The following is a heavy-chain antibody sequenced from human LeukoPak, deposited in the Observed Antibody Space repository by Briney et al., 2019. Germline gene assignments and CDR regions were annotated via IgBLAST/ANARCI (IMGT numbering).Heavy chain of an antibody. CDR1: GGSIGGSYY. D-gene: IGHD2-8*02. V-gene: IGHV4-61*02. CDR2: IYSSGTA. J-gene: IGHJ4*02. CDR3: ARIIYYDETGGFRDYYDS. Sequence: SQTLSLTCTVSGGSIGGSYYWNWIRQPPGKGLEWIGRIYSSGTANYNPSLKCRVTISVDTSKNQFSLKLTSVTAADTAIYYCARIIYYDETGGFRDYYDSWGQGTLVTVSS.